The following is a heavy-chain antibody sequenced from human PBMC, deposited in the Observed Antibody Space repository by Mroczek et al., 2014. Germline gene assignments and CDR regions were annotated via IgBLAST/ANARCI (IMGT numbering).Heavy chain of an antibody. Sequence: VQLVQSGGGLVKPGGSLRLSCAASGFTFSSYSMNWVRQAPGKGLEWVSSISSSSSYIYYADSVKGRFTISRDNAKNSLYLQMNSLRAEDTAVYYCAREAYGSGSYLLAYYFDYVGQGTLVTVSS. D-gene: IGHD3-10*01. CDR3: AREAYGSGSYLLAYYFDY. CDR2: ISSSSSYI. J-gene: IGHJ4*02. CDR1: GFTFSSYS. V-gene: IGHV3-21*01.